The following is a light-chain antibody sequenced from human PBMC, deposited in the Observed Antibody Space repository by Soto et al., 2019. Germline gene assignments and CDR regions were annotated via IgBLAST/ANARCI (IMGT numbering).Light chain of an antibody. CDR3: QQYDLYRT. V-gene: IGKV1-5*03. J-gene: IGKJ1*01. CDR2: KAS. CDR1: QSISSW. Sequence: DIQITQSPSTLSASVGDRVTITCRASQSISSWLAWYQQKPGKAPKLLIHKASSLESGVPSRFSGSGSGTEFTLTISXLQPDDFATYYCQQYDLYRTFGQGTKVDIK.